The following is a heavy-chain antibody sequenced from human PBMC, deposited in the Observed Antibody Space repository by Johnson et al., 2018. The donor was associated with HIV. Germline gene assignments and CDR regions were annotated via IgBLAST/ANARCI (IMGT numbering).Heavy chain of an antibody. V-gene: IGHV3-30-3*01. Sequence: QVQLVESGGGVVQPGRSLRLSCAASGFTFSSYAMHWVRQAPGKGLAWVAVISYDGSNKYYADSVKGRFTISRDNSKNTRYLQMNSLRAEDTAVYYCASPSSRYFDWSRGAFDIWGQGTMVTVSS. CDR2: ISYDGSNK. J-gene: IGHJ3*02. CDR3: ASPSSRYFDWSRGAFDI. CDR1: GFTFSSYA. D-gene: IGHD3-9*01.